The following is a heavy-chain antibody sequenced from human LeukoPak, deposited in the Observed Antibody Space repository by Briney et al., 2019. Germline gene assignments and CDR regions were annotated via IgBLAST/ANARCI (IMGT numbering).Heavy chain of an antibody. J-gene: IGHJ4*02. CDR3: ARDRTTGTTCLDY. D-gene: IGHD1-1*01. Sequence: GRSLTLSCAASGFTFSSHGMHRVRQAPGKGLEWVAVIWYDGTNKYYADSVRGRFTISRDNSNNTLYLQMNSLRAEDTAVYYCARDRTTGTTCLDYWGRGTLVTVSS. CDR2: IWYDGTNK. V-gene: IGHV3-33*01. CDR1: GFTFSSHG.